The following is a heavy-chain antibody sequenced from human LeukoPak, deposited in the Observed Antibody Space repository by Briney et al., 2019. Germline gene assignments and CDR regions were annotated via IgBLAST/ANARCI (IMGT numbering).Heavy chain of an antibody. Sequence: PSQTLSLTCTVSADSISSSGHYWTWIRQHPGKGPETIGFIHFSGSTNHNPSLKSRVAISVDASKNQFSLRLSSVTAADTAVYFCARGATRRSFGEDYYYYMDVWGKGTTVTVSS. CDR1: ADSISSSGHY. D-gene: IGHD3-10*01. J-gene: IGHJ6*03. CDR3: ARGATRRSFGEDYYYYMDV. CDR2: IHFSGST. V-gene: IGHV4-31*03.